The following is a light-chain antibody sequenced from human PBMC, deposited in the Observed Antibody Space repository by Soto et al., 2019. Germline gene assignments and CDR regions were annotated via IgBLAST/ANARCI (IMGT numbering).Light chain of an antibody. Sequence: DIVMTQSPDSLTVSLGERATINCKSSQRVLYNPNNKTYLAWFQQKPGQPPKLLIYWASNRESGVPDRFSGSGSGTDFTLTISSLQAEDVAVYYCHQYASSPWTFGQGTKVEI. J-gene: IGKJ1*01. CDR3: HQYASSPWT. CDR1: QRVLYNPNNKTY. V-gene: IGKV4-1*01. CDR2: WAS.